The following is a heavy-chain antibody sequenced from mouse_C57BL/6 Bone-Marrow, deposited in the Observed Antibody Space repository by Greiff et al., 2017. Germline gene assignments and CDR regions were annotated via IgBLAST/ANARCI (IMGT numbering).Heavy chain of an antibody. CDR1: GYSFTDYN. D-gene: IGHD2-4*01. J-gene: IGHJ4*01. Sequence: VQLQQSGPELVKPGASVKISCKASGYSFTDYNMNWVKQSNGKSLEWIGVINPNYGTTSYNQKFKGKATLTVDQSSRNAYMQLNRLTSEDSAVYYCARGYDYDYAMDYWGQGTSVTVSS. CDR3: ARGYDYDYAMDY. CDR2: INPNYGTT. V-gene: IGHV1-39*01.